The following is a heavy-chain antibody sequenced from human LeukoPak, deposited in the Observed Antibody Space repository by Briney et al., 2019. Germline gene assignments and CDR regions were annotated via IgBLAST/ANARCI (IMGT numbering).Heavy chain of an antibody. CDR3: ARVGNWFDP. CDR2: IYHSGST. Sequence: PSETLSLTCTVSGGSISSSSYSWDWIRQPPGKGLEWIGEIYHSGSTNYNPSLKSRVTISVDKSKNQFSLKLSSVTAADTAVYYCARVGNWFDPWGQGTLVTVSS. CDR1: GGSISSSSYS. V-gene: IGHV4-39*07. J-gene: IGHJ5*02.